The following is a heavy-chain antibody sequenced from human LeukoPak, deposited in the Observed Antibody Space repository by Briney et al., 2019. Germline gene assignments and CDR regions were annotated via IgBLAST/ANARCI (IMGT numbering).Heavy chain of an antibody. CDR3: AREGGSYRVDY. CDR2: IYYSGST. V-gene: IGHV4-59*12. J-gene: IGHJ4*02. CDR1: AGSISTYY. Sequence: SETLSLTCTVSAGSISTYYWSWLRQPPGKGLEWIGYIYYSGSTNYNPSLKSRVTMSVDTSKNQFSLKLSSVTAADTAVYYCAREGGSYRVDYWGQGTLVTVSS. D-gene: IGHD1-26*01.